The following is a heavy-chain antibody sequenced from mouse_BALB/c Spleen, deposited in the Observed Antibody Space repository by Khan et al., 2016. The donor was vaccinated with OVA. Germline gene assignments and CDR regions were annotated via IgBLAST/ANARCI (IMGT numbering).Heavy chain of an antibody. CDR3: TRLVDY. CDR2: IISGGST. V-gene: IGHV5-6-5*01. J-gene: IGHJ4*01. CDR1: GFTFSSYA. Sequence: EVELVESGGGLVKPGGSLKLSCAASGFTFSSYAVSWIRQTPEKRLEWVASIISGGSTYYPDSVKGRFTISRDDARNILYLQMSSLRSEATAMYYCTRLVDYWGQGTSITVSS.